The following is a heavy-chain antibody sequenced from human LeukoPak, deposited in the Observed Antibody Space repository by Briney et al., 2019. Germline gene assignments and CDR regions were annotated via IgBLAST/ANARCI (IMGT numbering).Heavy chain of an antibody. V-gene: IGHV1-2*02. Sequence: ASVKVSCKASGYTFTGYYMHWVRQAPGQGLEWMGWINPNSGGTNYAQKFQGRVTMTRDTSISTAYMELSRLRSDDTAIYYCARDQFGMAEFDYWGQGTLVTVSS. D-gene: IGHD3-10*01. CDR3: ARDQFGMAEFDY. CDR1: GYTFTGYY. CDR2: INPNSGGT. J-gene: IGHJ4*02.